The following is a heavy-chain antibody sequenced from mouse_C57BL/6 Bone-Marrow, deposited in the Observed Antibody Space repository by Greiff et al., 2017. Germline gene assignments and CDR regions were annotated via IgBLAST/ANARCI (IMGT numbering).Heavy chain of an antibody. CDR1: GFTFSDYG. CDR3: ARRGLLNYFDY. D-gene: IGHD2-3*01. Sequence: EVQRVESGGGLVKPGGSLKLSCAASGFTFSDYGMHWVRQAPEKGLEWVAYISSGSSTIYYADTVKGRFTITRDNAKNTLFLRMTSLKSEDTAMYYCARRGLLNYFDYWGQGTTLTVSS. CDR2: ISSGSSTI. V-gene: IGHV5-17*01. J-gene: IGHJ2*01.